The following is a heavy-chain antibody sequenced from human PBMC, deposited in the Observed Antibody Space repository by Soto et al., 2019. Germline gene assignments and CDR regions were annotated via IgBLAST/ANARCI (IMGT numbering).Heavy chain of an antibody. Sequence: PGGSLRLSCAASGFTFSSYAMSWVRQAPGKGLEWVGRIRSKANSYATAYAASVKGRFTISRDDSKNTAYLQMNSLKTEDTAVYYCTRRDIAAAGTDYWGQGTLVTVSS. V-gene: IGHV3-73*01. CDR3: TRRDIAAAGTDY. D-gene: IGHD6-13*01. J-gene: IGHJ4*02. CDR2: IRSKANSYAT. CDR1: GFTFSSYA.